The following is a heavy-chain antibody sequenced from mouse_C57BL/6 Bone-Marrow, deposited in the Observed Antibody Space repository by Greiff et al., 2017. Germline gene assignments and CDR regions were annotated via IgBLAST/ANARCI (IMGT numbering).Heavy chain of an antibody. J-gene: IGHJ1*03. CDR1: GFSFNTYA. V-gene: IGHV10-1*01. CDR2: IRSKSNNYAT. CDR3: VRQKAMIRGYFDV. Sequence: EVKLVESGGGLVQPKGSLKLSCAASGFSFNTYAMNWVRQAPGKGLEWVARIRSKSNNYATYYADSVKDRFTISRDDSESMLYLQMNNLKTEDTAMYYCVRQKAMIRGYFDVWGTGTTVTVSS. D-gene: IGHD2-4*01.